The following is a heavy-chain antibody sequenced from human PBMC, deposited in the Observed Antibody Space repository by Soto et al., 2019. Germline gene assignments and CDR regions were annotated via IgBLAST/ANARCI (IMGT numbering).Heavy chain of an antibody. CDR1: GFTFRNFG. V-gene: IGHV3-33*01. CDR3: ARGLRSVLDD. CDR2: ISNDENIK. Sequence: XGALRLSCVASGFTFRNFGMHWVRQAPGKGLEWVAVISNDENIKHYADSVRGRFAIARDNSKNTLYLQVTSLRAEDTAIYYCARGLRSVLDDWGQGALVTVSS. J-gene: IGHJ4*02.